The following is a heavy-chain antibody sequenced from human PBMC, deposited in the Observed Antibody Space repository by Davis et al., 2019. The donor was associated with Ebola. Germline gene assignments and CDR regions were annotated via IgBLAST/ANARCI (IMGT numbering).Heavy chain of an antibody. D-gene: IGHD3-9*01. Sequence: SETLSLTCTVSGGSLSNYVWSWIRQPPGKGLEWIGYIYYSGSTNYNPSLKSRVTISVDTSKNQFSLKLSSVTAADTAVYYCARGIDRWGQGTLVTVSS. CDR3: ARGIDR. V-gene: IGHV4-59*01. CDR1: GGSLSNYV. CDR2: IYYSGST. J-gene: IGHJ4*02.